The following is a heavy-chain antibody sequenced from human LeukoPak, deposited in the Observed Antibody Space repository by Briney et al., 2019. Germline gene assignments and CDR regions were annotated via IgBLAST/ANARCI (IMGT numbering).Heavy chain of an antibody. CDR2: INHSGST. CDR1: GGSFSGYY. V-gene: IGHV4-34*01. Sequence: SETLSLTCAVYGGSFSGYYWSWIRQPPGKGLEWIGEINHSGSTNYNPSLKSRVTISVDTSKNQFSLKLSSVTAADTAVYYCARHDCSSTSCLNWFDPWGQGTLVTVSS. D-gene: IGHD2-2*01. J-gene: IGHJ5*02. CDR3: ARHDCSSTSCLNWFDP.